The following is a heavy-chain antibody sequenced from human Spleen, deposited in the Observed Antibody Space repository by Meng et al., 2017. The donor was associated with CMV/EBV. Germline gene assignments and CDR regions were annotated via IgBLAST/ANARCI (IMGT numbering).Heavy chain of an antibody. J-gene: IGHJ6*02. Sequence: SETLSFTCTVSGGSISSGDSYWNWIRQPPGKGLEWIGYIYYSGSTYYSPSLKSRVTISVDTSRTQFSLKLSSVTAADTAVYYCAREPRYCSGGTCYRAYYGMDVWGQGTTVTVSS. CDR1: GGSISSGDSY. V-gene: IGHV4-30-4*08. D-gene: IGHD2-15*01. CDR3: AREPRYCSGGTCYRAYYGMDV. CDR2: IYYSGST.